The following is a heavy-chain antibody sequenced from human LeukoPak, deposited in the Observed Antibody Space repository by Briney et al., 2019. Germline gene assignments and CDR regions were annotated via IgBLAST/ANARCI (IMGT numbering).Heavy chain of an antibody. CDR2: TYYRSKWSN. CDR3: ASGTYYRGFDA. J-gene: IGHJ5*02. V-gene: IGHV6-1*01. CDR1: GDTVSSNSAA. D-gene: IGHD1-26*01. Sequence: QTLSLTRALSGDTVSSNSAAWNWIRPSPSRGLEWLGRTYYRSKWSNDYAVSVKSRITINPDTSKNQFSLQLNSVTPEDTAVYYCASGTYYRGFDAWGQGTLVTVSS.